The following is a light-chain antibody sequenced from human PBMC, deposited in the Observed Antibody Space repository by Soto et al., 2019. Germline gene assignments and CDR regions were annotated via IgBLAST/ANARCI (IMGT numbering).Light chain of an antibody. V-gene: IGKV3-11*01. J-gene: IGKJ1*01. CDR1: QSVSSD. Sequence: EIVMTQSPATLSVSPGERATLSCRASQSVSSDLAWYHQKPGQAPRLLIYDASNRATGIPARFSGSGSGTDFTLTISSLEPEDFAVYYCQQRSNWPTFGQGTKVDI. CDR2: DAS. CDR3: QQRSNWPT.